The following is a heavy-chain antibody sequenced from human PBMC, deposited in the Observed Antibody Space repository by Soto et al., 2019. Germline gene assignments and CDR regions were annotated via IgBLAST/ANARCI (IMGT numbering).Heavy chain of an antibody. J-gene: IGHJ6*02. CDR3: AISSYGMDV. Sequence: PGGSLRLSCSASGFTFSSYEMNWVRQAPGKGLEWVSYISSSGSTIYYADSVKGRFTISRDNAKNSLYLQMNSLRAEDTAVYYWAISSYGMDVWGQGTTVTVSS. V-gene: IGHV3-48*03. CDR2: ISSSGSTI. CDR1: GFTFSSYE. D-gene: IGHD6-6*01.